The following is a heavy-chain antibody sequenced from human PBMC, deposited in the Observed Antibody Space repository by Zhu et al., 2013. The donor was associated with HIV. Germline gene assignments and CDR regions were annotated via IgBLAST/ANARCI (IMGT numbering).Heavy chain of an antibody. CDR1: GGTFSSYT. CDR3: ALPQIGGVSRHSSSWYGRYSGSYEPCDGMDV. Sequence: QVQLVQSGAEVKKPGSSVKVSCKASGGTFSSYTISWVRQAPGQGLEWMGRIIPILGIANYAQKFQGRVTITADKSTSTAYMELSSLRSEDTAVYYCALPQIGGVSRHSSSWYGRYSGSYEPCDGMDVWGQGTTVTVSS. CDR2: IIPILGIA. V-gene: IGHV1-69*02. J-gene: IGHJ6*02. D-gene: IGHD1-26*01.